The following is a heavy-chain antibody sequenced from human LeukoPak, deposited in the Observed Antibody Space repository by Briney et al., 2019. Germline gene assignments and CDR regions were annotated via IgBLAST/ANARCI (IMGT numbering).Heavy chain of an antibody. CDR2: IKRKNDGGAT. CDR3: THVRYCPSTRCGCFYHYGMDV. J-gene: IGHJ6*02. Sequence: GGSLRLSCAASGFTFTNAWMAWVRQAPGKGLEWIGRIKRKNDGGATDYAAPVEGRFTISRDDSKNTLYLQMSSLKTEDTAVYYCTHVRYCPSTRCGCFYHYGMDVWGQGTTVTVSS. D-gene: IGHD2-2*01. CDR1: GFTFTNAW. V-gene: IGHV3-15*01.